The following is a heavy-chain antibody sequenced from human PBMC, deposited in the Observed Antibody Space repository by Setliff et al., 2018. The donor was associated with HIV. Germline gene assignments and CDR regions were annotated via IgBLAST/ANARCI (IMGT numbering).Heavy chain of an antibody. CDR2: IRTKAYRGTT. V-gene: IGHV3-49*03. D-gene: IGHD6-19*01. CDR1: GFTFGDYP. J-gene: IGHJ4*02. CDR3: IRPVWYSSGWTFDN. Sequence: PGGSLRLSCATSGFTFGDYPMSWFRQAPGKGLEWVSFIRTKAYRGTTEYAASVEGRFTISRDDSTSIAYLQLNSLKTDDTAVYYCIRPVWYSSGWTFDNWGQGTLVTVSS.